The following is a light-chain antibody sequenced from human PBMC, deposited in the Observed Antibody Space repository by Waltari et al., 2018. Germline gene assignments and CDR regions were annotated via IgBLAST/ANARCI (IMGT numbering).Light chain of an antibody. CDR3: SSYADRKTVA. Sequence: QSALTQPPSASGSPGQSVTISCMGTSSDVGLYNYVSWYQQYPGKAPKLLIYEVNKRPSGVPDLCAGSKSGNRASLTVSGLQAEDEADYYGSSYADRKTVAFGGGTKLTVL. CDR2: EVN. CDR1: SSDVGLYNY. V-gene: IGLV2-8*01. J-gene: IGLJ2*01.